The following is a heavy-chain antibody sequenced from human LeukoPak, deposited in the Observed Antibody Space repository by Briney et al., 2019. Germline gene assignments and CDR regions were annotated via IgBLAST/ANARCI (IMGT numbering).Heavy chain of an antibody. Sequence: GGSLRLPCAASGFTFSSYGMHWVRQAPGKGLEWVAVISYDGSNKYYADSVKGRFTISRDNSKNTLYLQMNSLRAEDTAVYYCAKGDVLLCLDYWGQGTLVTVSS. V-gene: IGHV3-30*18. D-gene: IGHD3-10*02. CDR3: AKGDVLLCLDY. J-gene: IGHJ4*02. CDR2: ISYDGSNK. CDR1: GFTFSSYG.